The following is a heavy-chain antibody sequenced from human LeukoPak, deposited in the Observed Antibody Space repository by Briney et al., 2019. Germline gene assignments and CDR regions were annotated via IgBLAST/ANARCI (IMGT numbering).Heavy chain of an antibody. CDR1: GYTFTGYY. V-gene: IGHV1-2*02. D-gene: IGHD6-19*01. Sequence: ASVKVSCKASGYTFTGYYMHWVRQAPGQGLEWMGWINPNSGGTNYAQKFQGRVTTTRDTSISTAYMELSRLRTDDTAVYYCARVGIAVAGTALGYWGQGTLVTVSS. CDR3: ARVGIAVAGTALGY. CDR2: INPNSGGT. J-gene: IGHJ4*02.